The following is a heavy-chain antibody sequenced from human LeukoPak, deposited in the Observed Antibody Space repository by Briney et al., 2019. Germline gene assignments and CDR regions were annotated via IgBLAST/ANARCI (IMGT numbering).Heavy chain of an antibody. Sequence: SETLSLTCTVSGDSIRSYYWNWIRRPPEKGLEWIGYIYYTGSTSYNPSLKSRVTISLDTSKSQFSLRLTSVTAADTAVYYCASHGSSGHDPLTWGQGTLVTVSS. CDR1: GDSIRSYY. CDR3: ASHGSSGHDPLT. V-gene: IGHV4-59*08. CDR2: IYYTGST. J-gene: IGHJ4*01. D-gene: IGHD5-12*01.